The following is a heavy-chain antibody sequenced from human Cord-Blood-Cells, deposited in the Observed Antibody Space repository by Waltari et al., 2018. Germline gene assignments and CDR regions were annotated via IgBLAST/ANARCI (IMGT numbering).Heavy chain of an antibody. Sequence: QVQLQQWGAGLLKPSETLSLTCAVYGGSFSGYYCSWIRQPPGKGLEWIGEINHSGSTNYNPSLKSRVTISVDTSKNQFSLKLSSVTAADTAVYYCARAVVVPAAMGGNWFDPWGQGTLVTVSS. D-gene: IGHD2-2*01. J-gene: IGHJ5*02. CDR3: ARAVVVPAAMGGNWFDP. V-gene: IGHV4-34*01. CDR1: GGSFSGYY. CDR2: INHSGST.